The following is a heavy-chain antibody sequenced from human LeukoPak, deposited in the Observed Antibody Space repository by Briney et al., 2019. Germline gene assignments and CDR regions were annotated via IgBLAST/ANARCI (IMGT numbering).Heavy chain of an antibody. Sequence: SETLSLTCTVSGASISSHYWSWIRQPPGKGLEWIGYIYYSGSTNYNPSLKSRVPISVDTSKNQFSLKLSSVTAAGTAVYYCAREHLDRNGANYFEYWGQGTLVTVSS. D-gene: IGHD1-14*01. CDR2: IYYSGST. J-gene: IGHJ4*02. V-gene: IGHV4-59*11. CDR1: GASISSHY. CDR3: AREHLDRNGANYFEY.